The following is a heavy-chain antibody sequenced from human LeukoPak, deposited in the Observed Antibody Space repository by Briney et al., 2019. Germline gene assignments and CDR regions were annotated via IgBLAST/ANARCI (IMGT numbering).Heavy chain of an antibody. CDR2: IIPIFGTA. Sequence: SVKVSCRASGGTFSSYAISWVRQAPGQGLEWMGGIIPIFGTANYAQKFQGRVTITADESTSTAYMELSSLRSEDTAVYYCAREVGDGSSSDYWGQGTLVTVSS. CDR1: GGTFSSYA. J-gene: IGHJ4*02. D-gene: IGHD6-6*01. CDR3: AREVGDGSSSDY. V-gene: IGHV1-69*13.